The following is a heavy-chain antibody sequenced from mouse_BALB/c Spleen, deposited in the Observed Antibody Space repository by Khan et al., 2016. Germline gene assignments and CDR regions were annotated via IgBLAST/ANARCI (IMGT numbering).Heavy chain of an antibody. J-gene: IGHJ3*01. CDR1: GFTFTDYY. Sequence: EVELVESGGGLVQPGGSLRLSCATSGFTFTDYYMSWVRQPPGKALEWLGCIRDKANDYTTEYSASVKGRFTISRDNSQSILYLQMNTLRAEDSATYYCARLRFAYWGQGTLVTVSA. CDR2: IRDKANDYTT. V-gene: IGHV7-3*02. CDR3: ARLRFAY.